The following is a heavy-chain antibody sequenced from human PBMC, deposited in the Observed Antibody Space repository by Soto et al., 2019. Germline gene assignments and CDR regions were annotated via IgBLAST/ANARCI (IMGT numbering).Heavy chain of an antibody. CDR1: GGSISSSSYY. D-gene: IGHD3-16*02. J-gene: IGHJ4*02. CDR3: ARRDDYIWGSYRFDY. CDR2: IYYSGST. V-gene: IGHV4-39*01. Sequence: QLQLQESGPGLVKPSETLSLTCTVSGGSISSSSYYWGWIRQPPGKGLEWIGSIYYSGSTYYNPSLKSRVTISVDTSKNQFSLKLSSVTAADTAVYYCARRDDYIWGSYRFDYWGQGTLVTVSS.